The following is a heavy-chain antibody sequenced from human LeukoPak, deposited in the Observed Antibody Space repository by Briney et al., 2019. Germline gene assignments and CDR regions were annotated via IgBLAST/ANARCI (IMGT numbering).Heavy chain of an antibody. CDR2: INPNSGVT. J-gene: IGHJ4*02. CDR3: APSGSGSGSPHYFDY. V-gene: IGHV1-2*02. D-gene: IGHD3-10*01. Sequence: GASVKVSCKASGYTFTGYYMHWVRQAPGQGLEWMGWINPNSGVTTYAQKFQGRVSMTRDTSISTAYMELSRLRSDDTAVYYCAPSGSGSGSPHYFDYWGQGTLVTVSS. CDR1: GYTFTGYY.